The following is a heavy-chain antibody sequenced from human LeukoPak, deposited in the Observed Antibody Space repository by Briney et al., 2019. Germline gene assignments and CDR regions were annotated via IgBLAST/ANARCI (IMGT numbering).Heavy chain of an antibody. J-gene: IGHJ3*02. CDR1: GYTFSDNY. V-gene: IGHV1-2*02. Sequence: SVKVSCKASGYTFSDNYIHWVRQAPGQGLEWMGWINPNSGGTNYGENFQGRVTLTRDTSISTAYMDLSSLISDDTAVYYCAREFMRVTAFDIWGQGTMVTVSS. D-gene: IGHD2-21*02. CDR3: AREFMRVTAFDI. CDR2: INPNSGGT.